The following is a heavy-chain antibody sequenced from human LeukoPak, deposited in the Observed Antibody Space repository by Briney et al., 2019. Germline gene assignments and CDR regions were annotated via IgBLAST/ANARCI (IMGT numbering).Heavy chain of an antibody. J-gene: IGHJ6*03. CDR1: GGSISSSSYY. V-gene: IGHV4-39*07. CDR2: IYYSGST. Sequence: SETLSLTCTVSGGSISSSSYYWGWIRQPPGKGLEWIGSIYYSGSTYYNPSLKSRVTISVDTSKNQFSLKLRSVTAADTAVYYCARANMATIKYYYYYYMDVWGKGTTVTVSS. D-gene: IGHD5-24*01. CDR3: ARANMATIKYYYYYYMDV.